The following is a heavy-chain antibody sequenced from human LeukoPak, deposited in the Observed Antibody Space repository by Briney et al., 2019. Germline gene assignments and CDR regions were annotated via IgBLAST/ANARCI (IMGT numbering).Heavy chain of an antibody. D-gene: IGHD7-27*01. CDR1: GYIFIDPY. J-gene: IGHJ3*02. CDR3: ARTGDPAYDAFDI. V-gene: IGHV1-2*02. Sequence: ASVKVSCKASGYIFIDPYMHWVRQAPGQGLEWMGGMNPDSGATNYAQKFQGGVTMTRDTSIRTAYMELSGLRSDDTAVYYCARTGDPAYDAFDIWGQGTLVTVSS. CDR2: MNPDSGAT.